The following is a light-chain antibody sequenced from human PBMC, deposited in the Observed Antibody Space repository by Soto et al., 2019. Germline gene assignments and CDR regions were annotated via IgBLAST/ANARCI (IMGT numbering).Light chain of an antibody. CDR3: QQANSFPRT. CDR1: QSVFYSSNNKNY. J-gene: IGKJ4*01. CDR2: WAS. Sequence: DIVMTQSPDSLAVSLGERATINCKSSQSVFYSSNNKNYLAWYQQKPGQPPKLLIYWASTRESGVPDRFSGSGSGTDFTLTISSLQPEDFATYFCQQANSFPRTFGGGDQGGYQ. V-gene: IGKV4-1*01.